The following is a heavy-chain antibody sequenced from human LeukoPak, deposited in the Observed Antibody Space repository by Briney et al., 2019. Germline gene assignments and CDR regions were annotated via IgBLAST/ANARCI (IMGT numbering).Heavy chain of an antibody. D-gene: IGHD6-19*01. J-gene: IGHJ2*01. CDR3: ARGVAGTWYFDL. V-gene: IGHV3-74*01. CDR2: INSDGSST. Sequence: SGGSLRLSCAASGFIFSSYWMHWVRQAPGKGLVWVSHINSDGSSTSYADSVKGRFTISRDNAKNTLYLQTNSLRAEDTAVYYCARGVAGTWYFDLWGRGTLVTVSS. CDR1: GFIFSSYW.